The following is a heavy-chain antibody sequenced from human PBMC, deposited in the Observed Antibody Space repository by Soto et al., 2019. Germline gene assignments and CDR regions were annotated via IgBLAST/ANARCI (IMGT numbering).Heavy chain of an antibody. CDR2: INHSGST. Sequence: QVQLQQWGAGLLKPSETLSLTCAVYGGSFSGYYWSWIRQPPGKGLEWIGEINHSGSTNYNPSLKSRVTISVDTSKNQFSRKLSSVTAADTAVYYCARGRLDSGYDLEYYFDYWGQGTLVTVSS. CDR1: GGSFSGYY. J-gene: IGHJ4*02. CDR3: ARGRLDSGYDLEYYFDY. V-gene: IGHV4-34*01. D-gene: IGHD5-12*01.